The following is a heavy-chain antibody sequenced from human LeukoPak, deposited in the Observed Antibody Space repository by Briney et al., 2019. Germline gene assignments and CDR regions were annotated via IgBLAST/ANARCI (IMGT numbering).Heavy chain of an antibody. CDR2: IYYSGST. Sequence: PSETLSLTCTVSGGSISSYYWSWIRQPAGKGLEWIGSIYYSGSTHHNPSLKSRVTISVDTSKNQFSLKLSSVTAADTAVYYCARHDVTIFGVVSATHFDYWGQGTLVTVSS. V-gene: IGHV4-59*05. D-gene: IGHD3-3*01. CDR1: GGSISSYY. J-gene: IGHJ4*02. CDR3: ARHDVTIFGVVSATHFDY.